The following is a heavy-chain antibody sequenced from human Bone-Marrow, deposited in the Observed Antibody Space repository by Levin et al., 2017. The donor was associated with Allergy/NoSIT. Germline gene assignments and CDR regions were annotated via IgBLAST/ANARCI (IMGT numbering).Heavy chain of an antibody. CDR2: INPNSGGT. Sequence: ASVKVSCKASGYTFTGYYMHWVRQAPGQGLEWMGRINPNSGGTNYAQKFQGRVTMTRDTSISTAYMELSRLRSDDTAVYYCATLHPIVVVPAAEGGDYWGQGTLVTVSS. V-gene: IGHV1-2*06. J-gene: IGHJ4*02. D-gene: IGHD2-2*01. CDR3: ATLHPIVVVPAAEGGDY. CDR1: GYTFTGYY.